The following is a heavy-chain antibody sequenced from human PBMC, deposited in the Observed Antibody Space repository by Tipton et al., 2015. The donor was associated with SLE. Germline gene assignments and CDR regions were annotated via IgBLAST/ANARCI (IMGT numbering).Heavy chain of an antibody. CDR1: GGSFSGYY. D-gene: IGHD5-24*01. CDR3: AREIPTIYAFDI. V-gene: IGHV4-34*01. CDR2: INHNGST. Sequence: TLSLTCAVYGGSFSGYYWSCIRKPPGKGLEWIGEINHNGSTKYNPSLKSRVTISVDTSKNQFSLKLTSVTAADTGVYYCAREIPTIYAFDIWGQGTMVTVSS. J-gene: IGHJ3*02.